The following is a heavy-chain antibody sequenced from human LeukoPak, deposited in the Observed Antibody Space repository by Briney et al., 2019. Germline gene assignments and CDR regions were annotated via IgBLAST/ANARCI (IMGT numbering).Heavy chain of an antibody. CDR2: INPNSGGT. D-gene: IGHD3-22*01. CDR1: GYTFTGYY. Sequence: LGASVKVSCKASGYTFTGYYMHWVRQAPGQGLEWMGWINPNSGGTNYAQKFQGRVTMTRDTSISTAYMELSRLRSDDTAVYYCARDPYYYDSSGFTVDAFDIWGQGTMVTVSS. CDR3: ARDPYYYDSSGFTVDAFDI. J-gene: IGHJ3*02. V-gene: IGHV1-2*03.